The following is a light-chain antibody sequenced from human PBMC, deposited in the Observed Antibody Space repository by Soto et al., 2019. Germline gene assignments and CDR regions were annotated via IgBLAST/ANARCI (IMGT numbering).Light chain of an antibody. Sequence: DIQMTQSPYTMSASGGDRVTITCRASQHINTWLAWYQQKSGKAPKLLMYDASSLESGVPSRFSVSSSGTEFTLAISSVQPGDFATYYCQQYHSYPYTFGQGTKLQI. J-gene: IGKJ2*01. CDR1: QHINTW. CDR3: QQYHSYPYT. CDR2: DAS. V-gene: IGKV1-5*01.